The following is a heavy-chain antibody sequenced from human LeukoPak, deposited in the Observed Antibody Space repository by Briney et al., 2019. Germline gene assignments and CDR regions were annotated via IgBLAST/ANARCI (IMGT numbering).Heavy chain of an antibody. CDR1: GYTFTGYY. Sequence: GASVKVSCKASGYTFTGYYMHWVRQAPGQGLEWMGWINPNSGGTNYAQKFQGRVTMTRDTSISTAYMELSRLRSDDTAVYYCARDPFSSDGAYNWFDPWGQGTRVTVSS. D-gene: IGHD6-19*01. J-gene: IGHJ5*02. CDR2: INPNSGGT. CDR3: ARDPFSSDGAYNWFDP. V-gene: IGHV1-2*02.